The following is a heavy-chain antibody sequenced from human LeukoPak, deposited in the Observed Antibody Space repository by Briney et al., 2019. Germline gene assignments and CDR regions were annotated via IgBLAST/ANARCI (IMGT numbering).Heavy chain of an antibody. J-gene: IGHJ5*02. CDR3: AKDGRGWLHPNWFDP. Sequence: TGGSLRLSCAASGFTFSSYAMSWVRQAPGKGLEWVSAISGSGGSTYYADSVKGRFTISRDNSKNTLYLQMNSLRAEDTAVYYCAKDGRGWLHPNWFDPWGQGTLVTVSS. D-gene: IGHD5-24*01. CDR1: GFTFSSYA. CDR2: ISGSGGST. V-gene: IGHV3-23*01.